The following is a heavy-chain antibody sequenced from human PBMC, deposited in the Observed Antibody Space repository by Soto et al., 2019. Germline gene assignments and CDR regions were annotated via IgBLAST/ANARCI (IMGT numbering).Heavy chain of an antibody. CDR1: GCSISNYY. J-gene: IGHJ4*02. CDR2: IYNSGTT. V-gene: IGHV4-59*13. Sequence: SERLTINCTIDGCSISNYYCSWIHKTPGKGLEYIGFIYNSGTTNYHPSLKSRVTISIDTSKSQFYLKLTSVTAADTAIYYCATRFYSSGVLFDYWGPGTQVT. D-gene: IGHD3-10*01. CDR3: ATRFYSSGVLFDY.